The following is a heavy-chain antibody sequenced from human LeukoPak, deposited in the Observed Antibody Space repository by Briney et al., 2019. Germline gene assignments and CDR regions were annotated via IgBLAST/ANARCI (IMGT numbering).Heavy chain of an antibody. J-gene: IGHJ6*03. Sequence: SQTLSLTCAISGDSVSSNSAAWNWIRQSPARGLEWLRRTYYRSKWYNDNAGSVKSRITINPHRSKNQFSLQLNSVTPEDTAVYCCARDSDVTYYMDVWGKGTTVTVSS. D-gene: IGHD3-10*01. CDR1: GDSVSSNSAA. V-gene: IGHV6-1*01. CDR3: ARDSDVTYYMDV. CDR2: TYYRSKWYN.